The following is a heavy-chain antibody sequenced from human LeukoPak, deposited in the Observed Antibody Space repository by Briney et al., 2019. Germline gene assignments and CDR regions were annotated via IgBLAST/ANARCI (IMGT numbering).Heavy chain of an antibody. CDR1: GFTFSSYA. CDR2: ISPSGTYT. CDR3: ARSCSGGSCYGNYYHGMDV. Sequence: PGGSLRLSCAASGFTFSSYAMSWVRQAPGKGLEWVSYISPSGTYTNYAGSVKGRFTISRDNAKNSLHLQMNSLRAEDTAVYYCARSCSGGSCYGNYYHGMDVWGQGTTVTVSS. D-gene: IGHD2-15*01. J-gene: IGHJ6*02. V-gene: IGHV3-11*03.